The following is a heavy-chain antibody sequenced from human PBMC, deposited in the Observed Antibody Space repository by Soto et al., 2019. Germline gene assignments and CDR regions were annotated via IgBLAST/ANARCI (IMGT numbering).Heavy chain of an antibody. J-gene: IGHJ3*01. D-gene: IGHD1-1*01. CDR3: ASWHEREHAYDV. V-gene: IGHV3-53*01. CDR1: GLTVSGTKY. Sequence: GGSLRLSCAAFGLTVSGTKYVAWVRQAPGKGLEWVSALYDVYGSFYADSVKGRFTTSSDNSKSTVYLQMNDLRPDDTAVYYCASWHEREHAYDVWGQGTAVT. CDR2: LYDVYGS.